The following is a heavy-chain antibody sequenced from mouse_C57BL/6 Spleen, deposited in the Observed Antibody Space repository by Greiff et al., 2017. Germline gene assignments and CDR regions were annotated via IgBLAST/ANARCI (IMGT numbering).Heavy chain of an antibody. CDR1: GTTFTGYW. J-gene: IGHJ3*01. CDR2: INPSNGGT. D-gene: IGHD2-5*01. CDR3: ARYHMGSNYLAWFAY. V-gene: IGHV1-53*01. Sequence: QFQLQQPGTDLVKPGASVRLSSRASGTTFTGYWMPWWSRRPGQGLEWIGKINPSNGGTNYNENFKSKATRTVDKSSSTAYMQLSSLTSEDSAVYYCARYHMGSNYLAWFAYWGQGTLVTVSA.